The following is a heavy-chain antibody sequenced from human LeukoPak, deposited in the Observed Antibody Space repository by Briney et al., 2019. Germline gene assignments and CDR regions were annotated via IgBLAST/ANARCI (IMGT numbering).Heavy chain of an antibody. Sequence: GGSLRLSCAASGVTLSTYAMSWARQAPGKGLEWVSGISGSGGSTYYADSVKGRFTISRDNSKNTPYLQMNSLRAEDTAVYYCAKTVGATKTLFDYWGQGTLVTVSS. CDR3: AKTVGATKTLFDY. V-gene: IGHV3-23*01. D-gene: IGHD1-26*01. J-gene: IGHJ4*02. CDR1: GVTLSTYA. CDR2: ISGSGGST.